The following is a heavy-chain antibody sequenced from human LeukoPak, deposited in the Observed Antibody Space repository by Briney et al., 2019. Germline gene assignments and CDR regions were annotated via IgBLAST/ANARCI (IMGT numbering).Heavy chain of an antibody. CDR1: GFTFSSDS. J-gene: IGHJ4*02. Sequence: GGSLRLSCAASGFTFSSDSMNWVRQAPGKGLEWISSISSSSSYIHYADSVKGRFTISRGNAKNSMYLQMNSLRAEDTAVYYCARDRVAEGAYFDYWGQGTLVTVSS. V-gene: IGHV3-21*01. CDR2: ISSSSSYI. D-gene: IGHD6-13*01. CDR3: ARDRVAEGAYFDY.